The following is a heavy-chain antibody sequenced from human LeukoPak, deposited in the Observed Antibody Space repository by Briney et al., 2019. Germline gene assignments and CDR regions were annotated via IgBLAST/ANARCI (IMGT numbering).Heavy chain of an antibody. CDR3: ARDLNFWSSYSTRGFDY. Sequence: PGGSLRLSCAASGFTFSSYSMTWVRQAPGKGLEWVSSITTSSNYIDYADSVKGRFTISRDNAKNSLYLQMTRLRAEDTAVYYCARDLNFWSSYSTRGFDYWGQGTLVTVSS. CDR2: ITTSSNYI. V-gene: IGHV3-21*01. J-gene: IGHJ4*01. CDR1: GFTFSSYS. D-gene: IGHD3-3*01.